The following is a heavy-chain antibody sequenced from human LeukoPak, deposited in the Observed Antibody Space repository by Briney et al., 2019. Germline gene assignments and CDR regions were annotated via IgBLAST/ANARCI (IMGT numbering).Heavy chain of an antibody. J-gene: IGHJ5*02. CDR1: GGSFSGYY. CDR2: INHSGST. V-gene: IGHV4-34*01. CDR3: ARGRITMVRGGYWFDP. D-gene: IGHD3-10*01. Sequence: LKPSETLSLTCAVYGGSFSGYYWSWIRQPPGKGLEWIGEINHSGSTNYNPSLKSRVTISVDTSKNQSSLKLSSVTAADTAVYYCARGRITMVRGGYWFDPWGQGTLVTVSS.